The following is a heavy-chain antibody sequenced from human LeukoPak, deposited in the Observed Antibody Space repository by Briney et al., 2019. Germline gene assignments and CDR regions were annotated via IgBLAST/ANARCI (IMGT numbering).Heavy chain of an antibody. CDR2: INPNSGGT. Sequence: GASVKVSCKASGYTFTGYYMRWVRQAPGQGLEWMGRINPNSGGTNYAQKFQGRVTMTRDTSISTAYMELSRLRSDDTAVYYCARDPPSSSGPDYWGQGTLVTVSS. J-gene: IGHJ4*02. CDR1: GYTFTGYY. V-gene: IGHV1-2*06. D-gene: IGHD6-6*01. CDR3: ARDPPSSSGPDY.